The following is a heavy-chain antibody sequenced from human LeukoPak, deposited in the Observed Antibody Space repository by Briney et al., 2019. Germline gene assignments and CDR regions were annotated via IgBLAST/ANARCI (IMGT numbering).Heavy chain of an antibody. Sequence: GASVKVSCKASGYTFTSYYMHWVRQATGQGLEWMGWMNPNSDNTGYAQKFQGRVTITRNTSISTAYMELSSLRSEDTAVYYCARPQRHYDFWSGYYTGYYMDVWGKGTTVTVSS. J-gene: IGHJ6*03. CDR2: MNPNSDNT. CDR1: GYTFTSYY. D-gene: IGHD3-3*01. CDR3: ARPQRHYDFWSGYYTGYYMDV. V-gene: IGHV1-8*03.